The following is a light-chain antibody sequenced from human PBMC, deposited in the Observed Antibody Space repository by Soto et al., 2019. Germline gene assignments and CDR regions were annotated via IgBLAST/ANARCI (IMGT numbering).Light chain of an antibody. Sequence: QSVLTQPASVSGSPGQSITISCTGTSSDFGCYNLVSWYQQHPGKAPKLMIYEDSKRPSGVSNRFSGSKSGNTASLTISGLQAEDDADYYCCSYAGSSTYVFGTGTKVTVL. V-gene: IGLV2-23*01. CDR1: SSDFGCYNL. J-gene: IGLJ1*01. CDR2: EDS. CDR3: CSYAGSSTYV.